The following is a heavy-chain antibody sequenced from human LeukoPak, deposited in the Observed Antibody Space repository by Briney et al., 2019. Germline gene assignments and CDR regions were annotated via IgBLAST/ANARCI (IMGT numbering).Heavy chain of an antibody. V-gene: IGHV3-43D*03. CDR2: ISWDGGST. D-gene: IGHD1/OR15-1a*01. CDR3: AKGGFYGTNPIDC. CDR1: GFTFDDYA. Sequence: GGSLRLSCAASGFTFDDYAMHWVRQAPGKGLEWVSLISWDGGSTYYADSVKGRFAISRDNSKNSLYLQMNSLRAEDTALYYCAKGGFYGTNPIDCWGQGTLVTVSS. J-gene: IGHJ4*02.